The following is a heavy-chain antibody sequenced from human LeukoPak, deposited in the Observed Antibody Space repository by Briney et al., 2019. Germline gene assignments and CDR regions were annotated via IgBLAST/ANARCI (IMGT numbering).Heavy chain of an antibody. J-gene: IGHJ4*02. CDR1: GGSISSSSYY. V-gene: IGHV4-39*01. CDR2: IYYSGST. CDR3: AGEYSSSSFDY. D-gene: IGHD6-6*01. Sequence: KASETLSLTCTISGGSISSSSYYWGWIRQPPGKRLEWIGSIYYSGSTYYNPSLKSRVTISVDTSKNQFSLKLSSVTAADTAVYYCAGEYSSSSFDYWGQGILVTVSS.